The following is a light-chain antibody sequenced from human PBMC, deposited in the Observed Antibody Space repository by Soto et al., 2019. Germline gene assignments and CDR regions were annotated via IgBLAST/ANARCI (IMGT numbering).Light chain of an antibody. Sequence: QTVVSQEPSFSVSPGGTITVTCGLSSGSVLTSYYPSWYQQTPGQAQRTLIYNTSIRSSGVPDRFSGSIVGNKAALTITGAQADDDCLYYCALYVGGGTVVFGAGTQLTDL. V-gene: IGLV8-61*01. J-gene: IGLJ2*01. CDR1: SGSVLTSYY. CDR2: NTS. CDR3: ALYVGGGTVV.